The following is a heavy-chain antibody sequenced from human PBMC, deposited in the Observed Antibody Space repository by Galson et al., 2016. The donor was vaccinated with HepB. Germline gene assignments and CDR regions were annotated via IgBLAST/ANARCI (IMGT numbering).Heavy chain of an antibody. Sequence: SLRLSCAASGFAFSSHGLYWVRQAPGKGLEWVSVIWSDGSNKYYADSVKGRFTISRDNSKNTLYLQMNSLRAEDTSVYYCARGYCSSSGCSNTHYYYYYYMDVWGKGTTVTVSS. CDR3: ARGYCSSSGCSNTHYYYYYYMDV. CDR1: GFAFSSHG. D-gene: IGHD2-2*01. CDR2: IWSDGSNK. V-gene: IGHV3-33*01. J-gene: IGHJ6*03.